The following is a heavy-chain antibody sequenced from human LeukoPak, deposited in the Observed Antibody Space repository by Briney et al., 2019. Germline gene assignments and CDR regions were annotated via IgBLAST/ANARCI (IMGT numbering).Heavy chain of an antibody. CDR1: GYTFTGYY. J-gene: IGHJ3*02. CDR2: INPNSGGT. V-gene: IGHV1-2*02. CDR3: AREAPSEYSSSWLLKKGAFDI. Sequence: ASVKVSCKASGYTFTGYYMHWVRQAPGQGLEWMGWINPNSGGTNYAQKFQGRVTMTRDTSISTAYMELSRLRSDDTAVYYCAREAPSEYSSSWLLKKGAFDIWGQGTMVTVSS. D-gene: IGHD6-13*01.